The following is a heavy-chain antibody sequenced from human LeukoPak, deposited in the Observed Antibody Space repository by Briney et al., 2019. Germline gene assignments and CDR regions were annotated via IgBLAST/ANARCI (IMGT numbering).Heavy chain of an antibody. V-gene: IGHV4-39*07. CDR1: GVSISSNSYY. CDR2: IYYSGNT. CDR3: ARDSRYSSGWGSDY. D-gene: IGHD6-19*01. Sequence: TSETLSLTCSVYGVSISSNSYYWAWVRQPPGKGLEWIGSIYYSGNTYYNPSLKSRVIISVDMSKNQLSLKLSSVTAADTAVYYCARDSRYSSGWGSDYSGQGILVTVSS. J-gene: IGHJ4*02.